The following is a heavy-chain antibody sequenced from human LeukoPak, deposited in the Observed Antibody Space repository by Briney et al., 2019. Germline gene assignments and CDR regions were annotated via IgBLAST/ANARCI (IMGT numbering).Heavy chain of an antibody. D-gene: IGHD3-22*01. J-gene: IGHJ3*02. CDR2: ISYDGSNK. Sequence: GRSLRLSCAASGFTFSRYAMHWVRQAPGKGLEWVAVISYDGSNKYYADSVKGRFTISRDNSKNTLYLQMNSLRAEDTAVYYCARDTYYYDSSGYYAFDIWGQGTMVTVSS. CDR1: GFTFSRYA. CDR3: ARDTYYYDSSGYYAFDI. V-gene: IGHV3-30-3*01.